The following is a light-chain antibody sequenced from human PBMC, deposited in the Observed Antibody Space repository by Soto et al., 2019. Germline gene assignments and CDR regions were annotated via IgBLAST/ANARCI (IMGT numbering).Light chain of an antibody. CDR1: QTISND. J-gene: IGKJ4*01. CDR2: GAS. V-gene: IGKV3-15*01. CDR3: QQNNKWPPVT. Sequence: EVVMTQSPATVSVSPGEGDTLSCRASQTISNDLAWYQQKPGQAPRLLIYGASTRATGVPARFSGGGSGIEFTLTISSLQSEDFAFYYCQQNNKWPPVTFGGGTKVEIK.